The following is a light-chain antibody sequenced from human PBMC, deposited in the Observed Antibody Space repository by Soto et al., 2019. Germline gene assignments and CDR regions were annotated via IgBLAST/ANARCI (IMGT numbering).Light chain of an antibody. J-gene: IGKJ4*01. CDR3: QHRCNWPLT. Sequence: EIVLTQSPATLSLSPGERATLSCRASQKIGTSLAWYQQKPSQAPRLLFCDASNRATGVPPRFSGSGSGTDFTLTISSLEPEDLAVYDCQHRCNWPLTFVGGTKVEIK. CDR2: DAS. CDR1: QKIGTS. V-gene: IGKV3-11*01.